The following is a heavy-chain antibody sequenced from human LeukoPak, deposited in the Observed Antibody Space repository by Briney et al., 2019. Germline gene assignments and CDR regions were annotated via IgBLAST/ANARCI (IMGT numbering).Heavy chain of an antibody. CDR2: ISAYNGNT. D-gene: IGHD4-17*01. CDR1: GYTFTIYG. Sequence: ASVKVSCKASGYTFTIYGISWVRQAPGQGLEWMGWISAYNGNTNYAQKLQGRVTMTTDTSTSTAYMELRSLRSDDTAVYYCARVPYLTVTMDVWGQGTTVTVSS. V-gene: IGHV1-18*01. J-gene: IGHJ6*02. CDR3: ARVPYLTVTMDV.